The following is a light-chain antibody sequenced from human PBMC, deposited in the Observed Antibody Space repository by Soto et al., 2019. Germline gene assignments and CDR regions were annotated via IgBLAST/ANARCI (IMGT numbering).Light chain of an antibody. CDR3: QQSYKILT. J-gene: IGKJ4*01. CDR2: AAS. V-gene: IGKV1-39*01. Sequence: DIQLTQSPASLSASVGDRVTITCRASDNIGSNLNWYQHQTGTAPKLLIYAASSLQGGVPSRFSGSGYGTQFTLTISGIQTDDFATYFCQQSYKILTFGGGTWVDI. CDR1: DNIGSN.